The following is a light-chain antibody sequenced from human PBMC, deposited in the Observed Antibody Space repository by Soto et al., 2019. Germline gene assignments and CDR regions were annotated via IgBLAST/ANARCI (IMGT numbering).Light chain of an antibody. V-gene: IGKV4-1*01. J-gene: IGKJ2*01. CDR3: QQYYSSPYT. Sequence: DIVMTQSPDSLAVSLGERATINCKSSQSVLYSANNKNYLAWYQHKPGQPPKLLIYWASTRGSGVPDRFSGSRSGTDFTLTISSLQAEDVAVYYCQQYYSSPYTFGQGTKLEIK. CDR1: QSVLYSANNKNY. CDR2: WAS.